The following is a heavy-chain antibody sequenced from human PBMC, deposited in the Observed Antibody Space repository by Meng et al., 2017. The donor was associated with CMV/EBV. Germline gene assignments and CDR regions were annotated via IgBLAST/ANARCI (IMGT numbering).Heavy chain of an antibody. CDR3: ARVRVVPAAKGHFDY. V-gene: IGHV3-21*01. J-gene: IGHJ4*02. CDR1: GFTFSSYS. Sequence: GSLKISCAASGFTFSSYSMNWVRQAPGKGLEWVSSISSSSSYIYYADSVKGRFTISRDNAKNTLYLQMNSLRAEDTAVYYCARVRVVPAAKGHFDYWGQGTLVTVSS. D-gene: IGHD2-2*01. CDR2: ISSSSSYI.